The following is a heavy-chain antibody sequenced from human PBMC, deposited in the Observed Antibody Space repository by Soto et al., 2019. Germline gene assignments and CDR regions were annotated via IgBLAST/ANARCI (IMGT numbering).Heavy chain of an antibody. Sequence: QSQTLSLTCAISGDSVSSNSAAWNWIRQSPSRGLEWLGRTYYRSKWYNDYAVSVKSRITINPDTSKNQFSLQLNSVTPEDTAVYYCAREAIVVVVAATPSYWFDPWGQGTLVTVSS. V-gene: IGHV6-1*01. D-gene: IGHD2-15*01. CDR1: GDSVSSNSAA. CDR2: TYYRSKWYN. CDR3: AREAIVVVVAATPSYWFDP. J-gene: IGHJ5*02.